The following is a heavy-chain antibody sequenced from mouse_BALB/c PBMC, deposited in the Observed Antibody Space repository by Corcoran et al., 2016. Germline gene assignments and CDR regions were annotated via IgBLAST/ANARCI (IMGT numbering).Heavy chain of an antibody. CDR2: IDPANGNT. J-gene: IGHJ1*01. Sequence: EVQLQQSGAELVKPGASVKLSCTASGFNIKDTYMNWVKQRPEQGLEWIGRIDPANGNTNYDPKFQGKANITADTASNTAYLQLSSRTPEEKAVDYCARVEYCNYVDWYFDGWGAGITVIASA. D-gene: IGHD2-10*02. CDR3: ARVEYCNYVDWYFDG. CDR1: GFNIKDTY. V-gene: IGHV14-3*02.